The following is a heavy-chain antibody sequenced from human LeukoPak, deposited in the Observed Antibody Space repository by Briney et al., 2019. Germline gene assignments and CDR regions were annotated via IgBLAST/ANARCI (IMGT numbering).Heavy chain of an antibody. Sequence: GGSLRLSCVASGFNFSDYYMNWIRQSPGKGLEWISYMSSRSGIIYYGGSVKGRFTISRDNSKNTLYLQMNSLRAEDTAMYYCARSNSSGWYYYYYGMDVWGQGTTVTVSS. CDR1: GFNFSDYY. D-gene: IGHD6-19*01. J-gene: IGHJ6*02. CDR2: MSSRSGII. V-gene: IGHV3-48*01. CDR3: ARSNSSGWYYYYYGMDV.